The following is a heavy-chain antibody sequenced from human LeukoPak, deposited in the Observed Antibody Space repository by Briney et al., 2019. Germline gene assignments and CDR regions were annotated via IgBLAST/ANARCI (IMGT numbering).Heavy chain of an antibody. J-gene: IGHJ6*02. CDR1: GYTFTGYY. CDR2: INPNSGGT. CDR3: ARELVVPAAIHRYYYYYYGMDV. D-gene: IGHD2-2*01. V-gene: IGHV1-2*04. Sequence: ASVKVSCKASGYTFTGYYMHWVRQAPGQGLEWMGWINPNSGGTNYAQKFQGWVTMTRDTSISTAYMELSRLRSDDTAVYYCARELVVPAAIHRYYYYYYGMDVWGQGTTVTVSS.